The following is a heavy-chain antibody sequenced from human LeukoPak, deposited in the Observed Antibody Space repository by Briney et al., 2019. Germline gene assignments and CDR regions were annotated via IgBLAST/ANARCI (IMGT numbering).Heavy chain of an antibody. J-gene: IGHJ3*02. CDR3: ARDRLAGRYYFMAFDI. Sequence: GGSLRLSCAASGFTFSSYIMNWVRQAPGKGVEWVSCISSSSSYIYHADSVKGRFTISSDNAKNSLYLQMNSLRAEDTAVYYCARDRLAGRYYFMAFDIWGQGTMVTVSS. CDR2: ISSSSSYI. D-gene: IGHD3-10*01. CDR1: GFTFSSYI. V-gene: IGHV3-21*01.